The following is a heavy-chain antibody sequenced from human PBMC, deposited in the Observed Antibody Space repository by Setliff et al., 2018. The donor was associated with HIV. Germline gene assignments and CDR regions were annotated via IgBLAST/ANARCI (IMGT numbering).Heavy chain of an antibody. Sequence: SETLSLTCTVSGGSIRSNRDHWGWIRQTPGKGLEWIGSISYSGNTYYHPSLQSRVTISLDMSKDQFSLKVKSVTAADTAIYYCARDPHYFDRSGYYSYFYFDYWGQGMLVTVSS. CDR2: ISYSGNT. D-gene: IGHD3-22*01. J-gene: IGHJ4*02. CDR3: ARDPHYFDRSGYYSYFYFDY. V-gene: IGHV4-39*07. CDR1: GGSIRSNRDH.